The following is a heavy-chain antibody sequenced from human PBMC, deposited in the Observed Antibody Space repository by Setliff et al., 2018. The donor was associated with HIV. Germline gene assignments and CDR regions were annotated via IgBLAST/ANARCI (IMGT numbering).Heavy chain of an antibody. CDR3: AKVDSYAGKNFDY. J-gene: IGHJ4*02. CDR1: GFTFSSYG. Sequence: QPGGSLRLSCAASGFTFSSYGMSWVRQAPGKGLEWVSSISGSGANIYYADSVKGRFTISRDNSKNTLYLQMNSLSAEDTAVYYCAKVDSYAGKNFDYWGQGTLVTVSS. V-gene: IGHV3-23*01. CDR2: ISGSGANI. D-gene: IGHD5-18*01.